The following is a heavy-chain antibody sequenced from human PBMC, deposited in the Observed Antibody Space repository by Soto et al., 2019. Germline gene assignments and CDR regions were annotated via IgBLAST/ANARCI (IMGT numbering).Heavy chain of an antibody. D-gene: IGHD6-19*01. CDR1: GFTFSNAW. J-gene: IGHJ4*02. CDR3: TTEQCLVLGGYIDY. Sequence: EVQLVESGGGLVKPGGSLRLSCAASGFTFSNAWMSWVRQAPGKGLEWVGRIKSKTDGGTTDYAAPVKGRFTISRDDSKNTLYLQMNSLKTEDTAVYYCTTEQCLVLGGYIDYWGQGTLVTVSS. CDR2: IKSKTDGGTT. V-gene: IGHV3-15*01.